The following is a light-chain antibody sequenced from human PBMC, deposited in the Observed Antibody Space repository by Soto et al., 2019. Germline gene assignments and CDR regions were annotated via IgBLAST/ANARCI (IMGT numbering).Light chain of an antibody. Sequence: QSALTQPASVSGSPGQSITISCTGASSDVGGYNYVSWYQQHPGKAPKLMIYDVSNRPSGFSNRFSGSKSDNTASLTISGLQGEDEADYYCSSYTISSVVFGGGTKLTVL. CDR1: SSDVGGYNY. CDR2: DVS. V-gene: IGLV2-14*03. J-gene: IGLJ2*01. CDR3: SSYTISSVV.